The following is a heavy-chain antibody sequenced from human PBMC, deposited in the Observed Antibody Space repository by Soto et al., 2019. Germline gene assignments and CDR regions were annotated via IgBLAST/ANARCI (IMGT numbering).Heavy chain of an antibody. Sequence: QVQLVQSGAEVKKPGSSVKVSCKASGGTFSSYAISWVRQAPGRGLERMGGIIPIFGTANYAQKFQGRVTITADKATSTAYMELSSLRSEDTAVYYCARVRYDYVWGSYRSDFDYWGQGTLVTVAS. V-gene: IGHV1-69*06. J-gene: IGHJ4*02. CDR2: IIPIFGTA. D-gene: IGHD3-16*02. CDR3: ARVRYDYVWGSYRSDFDY. CDR1: GGTFSSYA.